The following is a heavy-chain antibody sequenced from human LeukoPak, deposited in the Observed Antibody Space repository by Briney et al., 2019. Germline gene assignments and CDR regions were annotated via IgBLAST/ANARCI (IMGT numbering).Heavy chain of an antibody. D-gene: IGHD3-22*01. CDR2: ISGSGGST. CDR3: AKDPAEYYYDSSGYYT. J-gene: IGHJ5*02. CDR1: GFTFSSYA. Sequence: GGSLRLSCAASGFTFSSYAMSWVRQAPGKGLEWVSAISGSGGSTYYADSVKGRFTISRDNSKNTLYLQMNSLRAEDTAVYYCAKDPAEYYYDSSGYYTWGQGTLVTVSS. V-gene: IGHV3-23*01.